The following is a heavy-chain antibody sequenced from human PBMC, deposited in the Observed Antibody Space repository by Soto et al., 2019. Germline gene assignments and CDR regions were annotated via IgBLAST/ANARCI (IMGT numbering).Heavy chain of an antibody. V-gene: IGHV3-30*18. CDR2: ISYDGSNK. J-gene: IGHJ1*01. Sequence: GGSLRLSCAASGFTFSSYGMHWVRQAPGKGLEWVAVISYDGSNKYYADSVKGRFTISRDNSKNKLYLQMNSLRAEDTAVYYCAKERPLHYGDYGTLQHWGQGSLVTVSS. D-gene: IGHD4-17*01. CDR3: AKERPLHYGDYGTLQH. CDR1: GFTFSSYG.